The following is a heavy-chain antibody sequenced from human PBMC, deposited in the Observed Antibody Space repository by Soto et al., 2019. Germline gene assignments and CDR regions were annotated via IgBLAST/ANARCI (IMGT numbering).Heavy chain of an antibody. D-gene: IGHD3-10*01. CDR2: ISYDGSNK. V-gene: IGHV3-30*18. CDR1: GFTFSSYG. CDR3: AKAPGTLGEGY. Sequence: QVQLVESGGGVVQPGRSLRLSCAASGFTFSSYGMHWVRQAPGKGLEWVAVISYDGSNKYYADSVKGRFTISRDNSKNTLYLQMNSLRAEDTAVYYCAKAPGTLGEGYWSQGTLVTVSS. J-gene: IGHJ4*02.